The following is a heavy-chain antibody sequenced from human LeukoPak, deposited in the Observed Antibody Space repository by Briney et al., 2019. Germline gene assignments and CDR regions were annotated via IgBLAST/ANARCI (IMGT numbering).Heavy chain of an antibody. V-gene: IGHV3-30-3*01. Sequence: GGSLRLSCAASGFTFSSYAMHWVRQAPGKGLEWVAVISYDGSNKYYADSVKGRFTISRDNSKNTLYLQMNSLRAEDTAVYYCARDPGGYCSSTSRYRAHFDYWGQGTLVTVSS. J-gene: IGHJ4*02. CDR3: ARDPGGYCSSTSRYRAHFDY. CDR1: GFTFSSYA. D-gene: IGHD2-2*01. CDR2: ISYDGSNK.